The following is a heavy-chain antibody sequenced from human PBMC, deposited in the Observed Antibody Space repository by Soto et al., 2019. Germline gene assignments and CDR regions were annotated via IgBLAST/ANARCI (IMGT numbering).Heavy chain of an antibody. CDR2: IHYSGSS. Sequence: PSESLSLTCTVSGASVSGYYWSWIRQPPGKGLEWFGYIHYSGSSNYNPSLESRVTMSADTSKNQFSLKLSSVTAADTAVYYCARYIRDAGTFYFDYWGQGTLVTVSS. J-gene: IGHJ4*02. D-gene: IGHD3-3*02. CDR1: GASVSGYY. V-gene: IGHV4-59*02. CDR3: ARYIRDAGTFYFDY.